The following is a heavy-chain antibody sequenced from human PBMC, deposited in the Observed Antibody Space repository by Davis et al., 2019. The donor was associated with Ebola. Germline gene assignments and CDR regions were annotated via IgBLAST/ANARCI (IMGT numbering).Heavy chain of an antibody. V-gene: IGHV3-11*04. J-gene: IGHJ4*02. CDR2: ISSSGNTI. CDR1: GFTFSDYY. Sequence: PGGSLRLSCAASGFTFSDYYMSWIRQAPGKGLEWISYISSSGNTIHYGDSVKGRFSISRDNDENSLFLQMNSLRDEDTAVYYCARVGWLLSTFDFWGQGTLVTVSS. CDR3: ARVGWLLSTFDF. D-gene: IGHD3-3*01.